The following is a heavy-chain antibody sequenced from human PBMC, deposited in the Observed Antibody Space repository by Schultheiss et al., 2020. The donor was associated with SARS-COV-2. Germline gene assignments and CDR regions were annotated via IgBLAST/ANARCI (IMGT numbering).Heavy chain of an antibody. D-gene: IGHD3-10*01. Sequence: GGSLRLSCAASGFTFSSYGMHWVRQAPGKGLEWVSAISGSGGSTYYADSVKGRFTISRDNSKNTLYLQMNSLRAEDTAVYYCAKRHSGSGSYYNPLDYWGQGTLVTVSS. CDR3: AKRHSGSGSYYNPLDY. CDR1: GFTFSSYG. CDR2: ISGSGGST. V-gene: IGHV3-23*01. J-gene: IGHJ4*02.